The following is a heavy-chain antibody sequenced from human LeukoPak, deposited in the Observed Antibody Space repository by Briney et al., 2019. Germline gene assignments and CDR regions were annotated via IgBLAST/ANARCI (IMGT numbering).Heavy chain of an antibody. CDR2: IYHSGST. CDR1: GYSISSGYY. J-gene: IGHJ5*02. Sequence: PSETLSLTCAASGYSISSGYYWGWIRQSPGKGLEWIGSIYHSGSTYYNPSLKSRVTISVDTSKNQFSLKLSSVTAADTAVYYCARHVTGGYCSSTSCRINWFDPWGQGTLVTVSS. CDR3: ARHVTGGYCSSTSCRINWFDP. V-gene: IGHV4-38-2*01. D-gene: IGHD2-2*01.